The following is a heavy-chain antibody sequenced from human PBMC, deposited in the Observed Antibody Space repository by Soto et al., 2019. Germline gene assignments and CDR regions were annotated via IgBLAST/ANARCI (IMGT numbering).Heavy chain of an antibody. CDR3: ARAVYSSWSDY. D-gene: IGHD6-13*01. V-gene: IGHV4-34*01. CDR2: INHSGST. Sequence: SETLSLTCAVYGGSFSGYYWSWIRQPPGKGLEWIGEINHSGSTNYNPSLKSRVTISVDTSKNQFSLKLSSVTAADTAVYYCARAVYSSWSDYWGQGTLVTVSS. CDR1: GGSFSGYY. J-gene: IGHJ4*02.